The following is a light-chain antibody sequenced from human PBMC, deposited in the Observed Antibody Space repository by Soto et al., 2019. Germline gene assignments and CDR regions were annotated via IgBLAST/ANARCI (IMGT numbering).Light chain of an antibody. CDR1: QSVSNN. J-gene: IGKJ1*01. V-gene: IGKV3-15*01. CDR3: QQYNKWPWT. CDR2: GAS. Sequence: EIVMTQSPATLSVSPGERATLSCRASQSVSNNLAWHQQKPGQAPRLLIYGASTRATGIPARFSGSGSGTAFTLTISSLRAEDVAVCYCQQYNKWPWTFGQGTKGEIK.